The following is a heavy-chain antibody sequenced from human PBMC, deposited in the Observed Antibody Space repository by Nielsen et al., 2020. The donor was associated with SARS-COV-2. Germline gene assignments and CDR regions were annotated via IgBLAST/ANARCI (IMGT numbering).Heavy chain of an antibody. D-gene: IGHD5-18*01. CDR3: ARVVYSHDLDY. CDR1: GFTFSDYW. V-gene: IGHV3-7*01. Sequence: GESLKISCAASGFTFSDYWMSWVRQAPGKGLEWVANINQDGTEKYYVDSVKGRFTISRDNAKNSVFLQLNSLRGEDTAVYYCARVVYSHDLDYWGQGTLVTVSS. J-gene: IGHJ4*02. CDR2: INQDGTEK.